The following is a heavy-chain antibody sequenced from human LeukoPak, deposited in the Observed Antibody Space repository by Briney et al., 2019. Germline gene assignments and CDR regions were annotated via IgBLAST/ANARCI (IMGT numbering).Heavy chain of an antibody. V-gene: IGHV4-4*07. J-gene: IGHJ4*02. CDR3: AREHRDYIGSGYHLDY. Sequence: SETLSLTCTVSGGSLSSYFWGCIRQPAGKGLEWIGRVYSSGSTDYNPSLTGRVTMSLDTSRNQFSLKLISVTAADTAVYYCAREHRDYIGSGYHLDYWGQGNLVTVSS. D-gene: IGHD3-22*01. CDR2: VYSSGST. CDR1: GGSLSSYF.